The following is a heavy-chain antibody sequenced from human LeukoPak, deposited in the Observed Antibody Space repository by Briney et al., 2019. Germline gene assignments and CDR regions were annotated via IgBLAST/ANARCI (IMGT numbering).Heavy chain of an antibody. J-gene: IGHJ4*02. Sequence: ASVKVSCKASGGTFSSYAISWVRQAPGQGLEWMGWISGYNGNTNYAQKLQGRVTMTTDTAMSTAYMELRSLRSDDTAVYYCARDWGYSDYSIGNYWGQGTLVTVSS. D-gene: IGHD4-11*01. CDR1: GGTFSSYA. CDR2: ISGYNGNT. CDR3: ARDWGYSDYSIGNY. V-gene: IGHV1-18*01.